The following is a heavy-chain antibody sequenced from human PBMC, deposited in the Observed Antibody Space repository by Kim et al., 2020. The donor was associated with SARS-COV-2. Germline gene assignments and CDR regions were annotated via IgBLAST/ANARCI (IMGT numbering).Heavy chain of an antibody. D-gene: IGHD6-13*01. V-gene: IGHV3-30*01. CDR2: RNE. J-gene: IGHJ4*02. CDR3: AREAAAGFDY. Sequence: RNEHHAEAVQGRFIIPRDNSKSTGYLQMNTVTVEDTAVYYCAREAAAGFDYWGQGTLVTVSS.